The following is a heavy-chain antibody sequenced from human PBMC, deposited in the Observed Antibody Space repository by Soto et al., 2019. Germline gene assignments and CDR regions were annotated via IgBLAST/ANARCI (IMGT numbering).Heavy chain of an antibody. V-gene: IGHV2-5*02. CDR1: GFSLSTSGEG. CDR2: IYWDDDK. J-gene: IGHJ5*02. Sequence: QITLKESGPTLVKPTQTLTLTCTFSGFSLSTSGEGVAWIRQPPGKALEWLALIYWDDDKRYSPSLKSRLTIXXDTSKNQVVPTMTNVDPVDTATYYCAHRDESWFDPWGQGTLVTVSS. CDR3: AHRDESWFDP.